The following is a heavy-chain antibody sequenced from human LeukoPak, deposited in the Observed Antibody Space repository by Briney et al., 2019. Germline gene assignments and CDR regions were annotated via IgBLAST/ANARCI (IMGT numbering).Heavy chain of an antibody. CDR1: GFTFSNYA. V-gene: IGHV3-23*01. CDR3: AKADYNDYAFDN. J-gene: IGHJ4*02. Sequence: PGGSLRLSCAVSGFTFSNYAMSWVRQAPGKGLEWVSAITSSGGDTYNADSVRGRFSISRDNSKNTLCLQMNSLRAEDTAVYFCAKADYNDYAFDNWGQGTLVTVSA. CDR2: ITSSGGDT. D-gene: IGHD4-11*01.